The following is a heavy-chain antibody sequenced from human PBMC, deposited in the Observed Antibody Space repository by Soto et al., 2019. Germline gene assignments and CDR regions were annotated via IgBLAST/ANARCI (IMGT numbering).Heavy chain of an antibody. Sequence: VQLVESGGGLVQPGRSLRLSCAASGFTFDDYAMHWVRQAPGKGLEWVSGISWNSGSIGYADSVKGRFTISRDNAKNSLYLQMNRLRAEDTALYYCAKGDIVATITQKGDAFDIWGQGTMVTVSS. D-gene: IGHD5-12*01. V-gene: IGHV3-9*01. J-gene: IGHJ3*02. CDR1: GFTFDDYA. CDR2: ISWNSGSI. CDR3: AKGDIVATITQKGDAFDI.